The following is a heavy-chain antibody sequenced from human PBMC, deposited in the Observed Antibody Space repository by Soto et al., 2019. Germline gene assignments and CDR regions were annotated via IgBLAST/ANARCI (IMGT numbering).Heavy chain of an antibody. J-gene: IGHJ4*02. D-gene: IGHD2-15*01. CDR3: ARTDRWQLSSFSDY. Sequence: AETLSLTCTVSGGSISSYYWSWIRQPAGKGLEWIGYIYYTGMTTYNPSLKSRVTISVDTSKNQFSLTLSSVTAADTGVYYCARTDRWQLSSFSDYWGQGTLVTVSS. V-gene: IGHV4-59*01. CDR2: IYYTGMT. CDR1: GGSISSYY.